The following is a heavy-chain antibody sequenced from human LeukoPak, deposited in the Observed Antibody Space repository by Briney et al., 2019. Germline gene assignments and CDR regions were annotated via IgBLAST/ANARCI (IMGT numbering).Heavy chain of an antibody. CDR1: GFTFSMYA. CDR3: VNYGMDV. Sequence: GGSLRLSCAASGFTFSMYAMHWVRQAPGKGLEYVSAISSDGGSTYYANSVKGRFTISRDNSKNTLYLQMGSLRAEDMAVYYCVNYGMDVWGQGATVTVSS. J-gene: IGHJ6*02. CDR2: ISSDGGST. V-gene: IGHV3-64*01.